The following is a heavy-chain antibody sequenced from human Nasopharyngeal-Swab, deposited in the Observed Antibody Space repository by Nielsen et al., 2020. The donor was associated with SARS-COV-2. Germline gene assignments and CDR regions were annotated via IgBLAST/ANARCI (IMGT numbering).Heavy chain of an antibody. D-gene: IGHD6-6*01. J-gene: IGHJ4*02. CDR1: GGTFSSYA. CDR3: ARSGYSNSDIDY. Sequence: PVKVSCKASGGTFSSYAISWVRQAPGQGLEWMGGIIPIFGTADYAQKFQDRVTITADESTSTAYMELSSLRSEDTAVYYCARSGYSNSDIDYWGQGTLVTVSP. CDR2: IIPIFGTA. V-gene: IGHV1-69*13.